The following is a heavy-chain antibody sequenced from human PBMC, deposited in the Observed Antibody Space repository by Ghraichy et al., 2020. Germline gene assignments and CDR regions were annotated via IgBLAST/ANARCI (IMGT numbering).Heavy chain of an antibody. J-gene: IGHJ4*02. CDR2: IYYGGRA. CDR3: ARGYDFWSVPGF. V-gene: IGHV4-59*01. D-gene: IGHD3-3*01. CDR1: GDSIGTYY. Sequence: GSLRLSCTVSGDSIGTYYWIWIRQPPGKGLEWIAYIYYGGRAYYNPYLESRVTISLDTSKNQFSLKMTYVTAADTAVYYCARGYDFWSVPGFWGRGTLVTVSS.